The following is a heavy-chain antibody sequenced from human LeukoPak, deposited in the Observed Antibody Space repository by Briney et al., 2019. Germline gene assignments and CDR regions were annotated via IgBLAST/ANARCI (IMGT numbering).Heavy chain of an antibody. Sequence: KTSETLSLTCVVYGGSFSGYYWSWIRQPPGKGLEWIGEINHSGSTNYNPSLKSRVTISVDTSKNQFSLKLSSVTAADTAVYYCASSYYYDSSGYSIDYWGQGTLVTVSS. V-gene: IGHV4-34*01. J-gene: IGHJ4*02. CDR1: GGSFSGYY. CDR2: INHSGST. D-gene: IGHD3-22*01. CDR3: ASSYYYDSSGYSIDY.